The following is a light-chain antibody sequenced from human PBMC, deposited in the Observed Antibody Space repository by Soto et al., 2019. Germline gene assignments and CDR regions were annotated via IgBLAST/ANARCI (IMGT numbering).Light chain of an antibody. CDR3: QQSYSTPPEP. CDR1: QSISSY. CDR2: AAS. Sequence: DSQMTQSPSSLSASVGDRVTITCRASQSISSYLNWYQQKPGKAPKLLIYAASSLQSGVPSRFSGSGSGTDFTLTISSLQPEDFATYYCQQSYSTPPEPFGQGTKLEIK. V-gene: IGKV1-39*01. J-gene: IGKJ2*01.